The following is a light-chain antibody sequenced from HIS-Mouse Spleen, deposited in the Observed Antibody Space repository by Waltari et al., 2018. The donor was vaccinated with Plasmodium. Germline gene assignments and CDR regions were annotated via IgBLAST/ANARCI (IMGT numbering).Light chain of an antibody. CDR1: SSGVGSYNL. Sequence: QSALTQPASVSGLPGQSITISRTGTSSGVGSYNLVSWYQQHPVKPPKLMIYEGSKRPSGVSNRFSGSKSGNTASLTISGLQAEDEADYYCCSYAGSSTWVFGGGTKLTVL. CDR2: EGS. CDR3: CSYAGSSTWV. V-gene: IGLV2-23*01. J-gene: IGLJ3*02.